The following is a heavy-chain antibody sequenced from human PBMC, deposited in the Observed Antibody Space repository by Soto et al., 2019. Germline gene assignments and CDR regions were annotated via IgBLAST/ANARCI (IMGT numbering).Heavy chain of an antibody. CDR3: AMGSTYGYGGTQVWFDH. CDR1: DDSISSGGYY. D-gene: IGHD5-18*01. J-gene: IGHJ5*02. Sequence: QVQLLESGPGLVRPSQTLSLTCTVSDDSISSGGYYWTWIRQHPGEGLQWIAYIYASGNTYYNPSLRSRVSISADTSLNQFVLRFNSVTAADTALYFSAMGSTYGYGGTQVWFDHWAQGVLVTVSS. V-gene: IGHV4-31*03. CDR2: IYASGNT.